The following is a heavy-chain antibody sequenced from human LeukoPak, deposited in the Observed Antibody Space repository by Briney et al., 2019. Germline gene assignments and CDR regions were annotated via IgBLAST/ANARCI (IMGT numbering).Heavy chain of an antibody. CDR3: ARVRLADERAWAY. J-gene: IGHJ4*02. Sequence: ASVQVSCKASGYTFSDFYIHWVRQAPGQGLEYVGWITPKSGDTYSPQRFQGRVTMTRGASISTAYMELSSLRSDDTAVYFCARVRLADERAWAYWGQGTLVTVSS. CDR2: ITPKSGDT. V-gene: IGHV1-2*02. D-gene: IGHD3-3*02. CDR1: GYTFSDFY.